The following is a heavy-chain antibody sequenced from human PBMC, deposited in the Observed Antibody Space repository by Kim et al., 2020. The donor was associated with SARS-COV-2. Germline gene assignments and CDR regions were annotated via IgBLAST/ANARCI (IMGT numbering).Heavy chain of an antibody. CDR3: ARERYCSGGSCYYFDY. J-gene: IGHJ4*02. CDR2: ISSSGSTI. Sequence: GGSLRLSCAASGFTFSSYEMNWVRQAPGKGLEWVSYISSSGSTIYYADSVKGRFTISRDNAKNSLYLQMNSLRAEDTAVYYCARERYCSGGSCYYFDYWGQGTLVTVSS. CDR1: GFTFSSYE. D-gene: IGHD2-15*01. V-gene: IGHV3-48*03.